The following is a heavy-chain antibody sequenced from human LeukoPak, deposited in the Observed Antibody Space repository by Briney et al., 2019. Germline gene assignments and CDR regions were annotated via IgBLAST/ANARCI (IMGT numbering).Heavy chain of an antibody. V-gene: IGHV3-21*01. CDR3: ARERVTPTSYFYGMDV. CDR1: GFTFSSYS. D-gene: IGHD2-8*01. J-gene: IGHJ6*02. Sequence: GGSLSLSCAASGFTFSSYSMNWVRHAPRPGLERVSSISSSSSYIYYADAVKGRFTITRDNAKNSLYLEMNSRRGGDTAVDYCARERVTPTSYFYGMDVWGQGTTVTVSS. CDR2: ISSSSSYI.